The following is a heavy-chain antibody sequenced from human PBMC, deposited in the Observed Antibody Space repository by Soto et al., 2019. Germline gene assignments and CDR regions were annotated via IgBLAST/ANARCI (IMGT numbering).Heavy chain of an antibody. CDR1: GFTFSNYA. D-gene: IGHD3-16*01. J-gene: IGHJ4*02. CDR2: VSATAGTT. Sequence: AGSLRLSCAASGFTFSNYAMSWVCQAPGKGLEWVSLVSATAGTTYYTDSVKGRFTISRDNSRNTVYLQMNSLRADDTAVYYCAKDRLAGGFDYWGQGTLVTVSS. V-gene: IGHV3-23*01. CDR3: AKDRLAGGFDY.